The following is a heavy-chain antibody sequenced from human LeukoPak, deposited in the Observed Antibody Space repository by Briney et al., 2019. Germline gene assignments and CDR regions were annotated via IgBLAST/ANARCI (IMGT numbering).Heavy chain of an antibody. Sequence: PGESLRLSCTASGVTVSNTWMSWVRQAPGKGLEWVGLFTGRSAGGTIHYAAPVQGRFTILAEDSKNTWYLQMNGLQIEDTGIYYCTTGGGTMDFWGQGTLVTVSS. V-gene: IGHV3-15*01. CDR3: TTGGGTMDF. CDR2: FTGRSAGGTI. J-gene: IGHJ4*02. D-gene: IGHD2-15*01. CDR1: GVTVSNTW.